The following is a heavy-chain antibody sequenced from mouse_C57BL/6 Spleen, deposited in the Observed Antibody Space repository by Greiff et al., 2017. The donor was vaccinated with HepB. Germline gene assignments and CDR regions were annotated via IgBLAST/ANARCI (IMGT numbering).Heavy chain of an antibody. Sequence: EVQGVESGGGLVKPGGSLKLSCAASGFTFSSYTMSWVRQTPEKRLEWVATISGGGGNTYYPDSVKGRFTISRDNAKNTLYLQMSSLRSEDTALYYCARQDGYFDVWGTGTTVTVSS. CDR1: GFTFSSYT. J-gene: IGHJ1*03. CDR2: ISGGGGNT. CDR3: ARQDGYFDV. V-gene: IGHV5-9*01.